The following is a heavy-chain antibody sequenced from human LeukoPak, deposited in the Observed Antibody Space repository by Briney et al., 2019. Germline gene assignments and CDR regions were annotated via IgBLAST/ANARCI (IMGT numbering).Heavy chain of an antibody. J-gene: IGHJ5*02. CDR2: IYYSGST. CDR1: GLTVSSNY. Sequence: GSLRLSCAASGLTVSSNYMSWVRQAPGKGLEWIGYIYYSGSTYYNPSLKSRGTISVDTSKNQFSLKLSSVTAADTAAYYCVRGMRTAKLETGVFDPWGQGTLVTVSS. CDR3: VRGMRTAKLETGVFDP. V-gene: IGHV4-59*02. D-gene: IGHD1-1*01.